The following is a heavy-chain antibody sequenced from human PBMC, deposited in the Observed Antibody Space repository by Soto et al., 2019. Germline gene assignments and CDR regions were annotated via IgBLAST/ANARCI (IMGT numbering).Heavy chain of an antibody. D-gene: IGHD3-10*01. CDR3: ARGGGTMVRGENFDY. Sequence: PSETLSLTCTVSGGAIRSYDWSWIRQPPGKGLEWIGYIYYSGSTNYNPSLKSRVTITVDTSKNQFSLKLSSVTAADTAVYYCARGGGTMVRGENFDYWGQGTLVTVSS. V-gene: IGHV4-59*01. CDR2: IYYSGST. J-gene: IGHJ4*02. CDR1: GGAIRSYD.